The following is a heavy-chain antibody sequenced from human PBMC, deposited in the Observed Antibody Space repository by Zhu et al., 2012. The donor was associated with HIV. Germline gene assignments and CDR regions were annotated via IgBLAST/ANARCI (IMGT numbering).Heavy chain of an antibody. CDR3: ARADGSGTYYYYYMDV. V-gene: IGHV4-30-4*08. CDR2: IHHSGTT. J-gene: IGHJ6*03. CDR1: GGSISSGDYY. Sequence: QVQLQESGPGLVKPSQTLSLTCTVSGGSISSGDYYWSWIRQPPGKGLEWIAYIHHSGTTYYNPSLKSRLSIPIDTSKNQFSLRLSSVSAADTAVYFCARADGSGTYYYYYMDVWGKGPRSPSP. D-gene: IGHD3-10*01.